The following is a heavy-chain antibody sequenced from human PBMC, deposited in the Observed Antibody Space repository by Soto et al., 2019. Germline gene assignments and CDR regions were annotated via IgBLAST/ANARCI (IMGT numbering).Heavy chain of an antibody. CDR3: ARRDNWNDKPIDY. V-gene: IGHV4-39*01. Sequence: PSETLSLTCTVSGGSISSSSYYWGWIRQPPGKGLEWIGSIYYSGSTYYNPSLKSRVTISVDTSKNQFSLKLSSVTAADTAVYYCARRDNWNDKPIDYWGQGTLVTVS. CDR1: GGSISSSSYY. J-gene: IGHJ4*02. D-gene: IGHD1-20*01. CDR2: IYYSGST.